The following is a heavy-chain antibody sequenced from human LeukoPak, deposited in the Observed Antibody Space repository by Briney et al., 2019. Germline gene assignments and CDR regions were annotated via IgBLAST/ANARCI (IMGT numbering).Heavy chain of an antibody. Sequence: SETLSLTCTVSGGSISSSSYYWGWIRQPPGKGLEWIGSIYYSGSTYYNPSLKSRVTISVDTSKNQFSLKLSSVTAADTAVYYCARLITDSSSYHFDYWGQGTLVTVSS. CDR1: GGSISSSSYY. V-gene: IGHV4-39*01. CDR2: IYYSGST. J-gene: IGHJ4*02. D-gene: IGHD6-6*01. CDR3: ARLITDSSSYHFDY.